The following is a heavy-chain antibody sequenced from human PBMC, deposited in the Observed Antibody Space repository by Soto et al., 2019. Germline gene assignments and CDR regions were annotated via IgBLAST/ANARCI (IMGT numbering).Heavy chain of an antibody. J-gene: IGHJ4*02. Sequence: QVQLVESGGGVVQPGRSLRLSCAASGFTFSSYAMHWVRQAPGKGLEWVAVISYDGSNKYYADSVKGRFTISRDNSKNPLYLQMNSLRAEDTALYYCARVAVEMATIHVFDYWGQGTLVTVSS. CDR2: ISYDGSNK. CDR1: GFTFSSYA. D-gene: IGHD5-12*01. V-gene: IGHV3-30-3*01. CDR3: ARVAVEMATIHVFDY.